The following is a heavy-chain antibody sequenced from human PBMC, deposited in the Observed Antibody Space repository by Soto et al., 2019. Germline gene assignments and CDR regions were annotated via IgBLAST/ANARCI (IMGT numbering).Heavy chain of an antibody. D-gene: IGHD6-19*01. J-gene: IGHJ3*02. Sequence: GGSLRLSCAASGFTFSSYSMNWVRQALGKGLEWVSYISSSSSTIYYADSVKGRFTISRDNAKNSLYLQMNSLRAEDTAVYYCARDDSSLVAFDIWGQGTMVTVSS. CDR1: GFTFSSYS. CDR3: ARDDSSLVAFDI. V-gene: IGHV3-48*01. CDR2: ISSSSSTI.